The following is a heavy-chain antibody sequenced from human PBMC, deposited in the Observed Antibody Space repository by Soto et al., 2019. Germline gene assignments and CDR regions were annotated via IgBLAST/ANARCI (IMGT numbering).Heavy chain of an antibody. CDR1: GGTFSSYA. CDR2: IIPIFGTA. J-gene: IGHJ3*02. D-gene: IGHD3-3*01. V-gene: IGHV1-69*01. CDR3: ARGKMYYDFWSGYSDDFDI. Sequence: QVQLVQSGAEVKKPGSSVKGSCKASGGTFSSYAISWVRQAPGQGLEWMGGIIPIFGTANYAQKFQGRVTITADESTRTAYMELSSLRSEDTAVYYCARGKMYYDFWSGYSDDFDIWGQGTMVTVSS.